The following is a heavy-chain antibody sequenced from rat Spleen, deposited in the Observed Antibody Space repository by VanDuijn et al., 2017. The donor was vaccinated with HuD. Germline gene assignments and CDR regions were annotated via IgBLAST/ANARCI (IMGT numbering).Heavy chain of an antibody. CDR1: GFTFSDYN. V-gene: IGHV5-7*01. CDR3: ARRWGDY. CDR2: ISYDGSST. Sequence: EVQLVESGGGLVQPGRSLKLSCAASGFTFSDYNMAWVRQAPTKGLEWVATISYDGSSTYYRDSVKGRFTISRDNAKSTLYLQMDSLRSEDTATYYCARRWGDYWGQGVMVTVSS. J-gene: IGHJ2*01.